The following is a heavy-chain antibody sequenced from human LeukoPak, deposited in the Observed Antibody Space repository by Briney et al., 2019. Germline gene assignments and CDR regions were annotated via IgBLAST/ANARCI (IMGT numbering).Heavy chain of an antibody. J-gene: IGHJ4*02. CDR1: GFTFGDYH. D-gene: IGHD6-19*01. Sequence: PGGSLRLSCADSGFTFGDYHMNWIRQAPGKGPEWVSYISPGGGATYFADSVKGRFAISRDNARNSLYLQMNGLTAEDTAVYYCAGGLDIAVARPGGYFDYWGQGTLVTVSS. CDR3: AGGLDIAVARPGGYFDY. V-gene: IGHV3-11*01. CDR2: ISPGGGAT.